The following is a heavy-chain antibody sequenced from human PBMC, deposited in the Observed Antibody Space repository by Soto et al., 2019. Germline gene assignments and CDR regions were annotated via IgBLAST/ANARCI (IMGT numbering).Heavy chain of an antibody. CDR1: GGSISSGGYY. CDR3: ARGAPNYXXKGYYPFDY. V-gene: IGHV4-31*03. Sequence: PSETLSLTCTVSGGSISSGGYYWSWIRQHPGKGLEWIGYIYYSGSTYYNPSLKSRVTISVDTSKNQFSLKLSSVTAADTAXYYCARGAPNYXXKGYYPFDYXGXGTLVXVSS. J-gene: IGHJ4*02. D-gene: IGHD3-22*01. CDR2: IYYSGST.